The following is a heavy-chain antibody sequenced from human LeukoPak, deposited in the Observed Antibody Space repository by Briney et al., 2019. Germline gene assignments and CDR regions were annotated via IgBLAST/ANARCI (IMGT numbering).Heavy chain of an antibody. V-gene: IGHV1-2*02. J-gene: IGHJ4*02. CDR2: INPNSGGT. D-gene: IGHD6-13*01. CDR1: GYTFTGYY. Sequence: ASVKVSCKASGYTFTGYYMHWVRQAPGQGLEWMGWINPNSGGTNYAQKFQGRVTMTRDTSISTAYMELSRLRSDDTAVYYCARPDIAAAGNVYNYWGQGTLVTVSS. CDR3: ARPDIAAAGNVYNY.